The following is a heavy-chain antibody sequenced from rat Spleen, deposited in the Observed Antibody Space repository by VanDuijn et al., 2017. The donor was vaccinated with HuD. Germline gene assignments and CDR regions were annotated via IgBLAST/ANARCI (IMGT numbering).Heavy chain of an antibody. CDR3: TRGYVMDA. J-gene: IGHJ4*01. V-gene: IGHV5-25*01. CDR2: ISPSGVT. Sequence: EVQLVESDGGLVQPGRSLKLSCAASGFTFSDYYMAWVRQAPAKGLEWVASISPSGVTYYRDSVKGRFTVSRENAKSTLYFLIDSLRSEDTATYYCTRGYVMDAWGQGASVTVSS. CDR1: GFTFSDYY.